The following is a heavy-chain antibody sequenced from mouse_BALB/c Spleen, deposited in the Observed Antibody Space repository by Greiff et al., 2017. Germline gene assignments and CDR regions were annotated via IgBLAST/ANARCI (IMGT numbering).Heavy chain of an antibody. V-gene: IGHV1-82*01. J-gene: IGHJ4*01. CDR1: GYAFSSSW. D-gene: IGHD1-1*01. CDR3: ASYGSSYLYAMDY. Sequence: VQLQQSGPELVKPGASVKISCKASGYAFSSSWMNWVKQRPGQGLEWIGRIYPGDGDTNYNGKFKGKATLTADKSSSTAYMQLSSLTSVDSAVYFCASYGSSYLYAMDYWGQGTSVTVSS. CDR2: IYPGDGDT.